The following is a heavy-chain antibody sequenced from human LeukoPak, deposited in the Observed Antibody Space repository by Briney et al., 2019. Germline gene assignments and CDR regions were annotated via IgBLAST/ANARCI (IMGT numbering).Heavy chain of an antibody. V-gene: IGHV3-21*01. CDR1: GFTFSNYN. J-gene: IGHJ4*02. D-gene: IGHD6-25*01. CDR3: ARNPPRKPAASIDY. CDR2: ITSSSSYI. Sequence: GGSLRLSCAASGFTFSNYNMNWVRHAPGKGLEWVSSITSSSSYIYYADSVKGRFTISRDNAKNSLYLQMNSLRAEDTAVYYCARNPPRKPAASIDYWGQGTLVTVSS.